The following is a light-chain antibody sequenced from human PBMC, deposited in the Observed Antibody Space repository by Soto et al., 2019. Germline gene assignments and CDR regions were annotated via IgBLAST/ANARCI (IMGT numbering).Light chain of an antibody. CDR2: EVN. V-gene: IGLV2-23*02. CDR3: CSYVSSSTSSVV. CDR1: SSDVGSYNL. Sequence: QSALTQPASVSGSPRQSITISCTGTSSDVGSYNLVSWYQQHPGKAPKLMIYEVNKRPSGVSNRFSGSKSGNTASLTISGLQAEDEADYYCCSYVSSSTSSVVFGGGTQLTVL. J-gene: IGLJ2*01.